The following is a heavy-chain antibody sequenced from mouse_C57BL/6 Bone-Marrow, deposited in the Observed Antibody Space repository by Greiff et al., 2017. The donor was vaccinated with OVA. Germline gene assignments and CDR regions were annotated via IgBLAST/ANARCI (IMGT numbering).Heavy chain of an antibody. CDR1: GFTFSSYA. CDR3: ARDLLPYAMDY. V-gene: IGHV5-4*01. CDR2: ISDGGSYT. J-gene: IGHJ4*01. Sequence: DVKLVESGGGLVKPGGSLKLSCAASGFTFSSYAMSWVRQTPEKRLEWVATISDGGSYTYYPDNVKGRFTISRDNAKNNLYLQMSHLKSEDTAMYYCARDLLPYAMDYWGQGPSVTVSS. D-gene: IGHD2-1*01.